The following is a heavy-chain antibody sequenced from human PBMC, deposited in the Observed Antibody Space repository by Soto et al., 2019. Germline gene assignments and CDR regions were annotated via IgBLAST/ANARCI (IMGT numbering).Heavy chain of an antibody. V-gene: IGHV5-51*01. CDR2: IYPGDSDA. CDR3: ARQGEFCSGDNCYTDY. D-gene: IGHD2-15*01. Sequence: PGESLKISCQGSGYRFTSPWIAWVRQLPGRDLEWMGIIYPGDSDARYSPSFQGRITISADKSISTAFLQWGSLKASDTAMYYCARQGEFCSGDNCYTDYWGQGTLVTVSS. J-gene: IGHJ4*02. CDR1: GYRFTSPW.